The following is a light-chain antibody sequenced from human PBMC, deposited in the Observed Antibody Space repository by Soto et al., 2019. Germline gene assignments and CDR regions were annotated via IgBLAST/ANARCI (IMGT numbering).Light chain of an antibody. J-gene: IGKJ2*01. Sequence: AIRMTQTTSSFSASPGHRVTITCLASQGISSYLAWYQQRPGKAPKLLIYAASTLQSGVPSRFSGSGSGTDFTLTICCVQSEDFAHYCCQQYNIYPYTFGQGTKVDIK. CDR2: AAS. CDR1: QGISSY. CDR3: QQYNIYPYT. V-gene: IGKV1-8*01.